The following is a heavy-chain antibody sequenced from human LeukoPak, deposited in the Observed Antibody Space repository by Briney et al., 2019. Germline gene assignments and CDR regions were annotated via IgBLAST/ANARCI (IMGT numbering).Heavy chain of an antibody. V-gene: IGHV3-7*01. Sequence: GGSLRLSCAASGFTLSSYWMSWVRQAPGKGLEWVANIKYDGSEKDYVDSVRGRFTISRDNAKNSLYLQMNSLRAEDTAVYYCARDIAPAGLFFDYWGQGTLVTVSS. CDR1: GFTLSSYW. CDR3: ARDIAPAGLFFDY. CDR2: IKYDGSEK. D-gene: IGHD6-13*01. J-gene: IGHJ4*02.